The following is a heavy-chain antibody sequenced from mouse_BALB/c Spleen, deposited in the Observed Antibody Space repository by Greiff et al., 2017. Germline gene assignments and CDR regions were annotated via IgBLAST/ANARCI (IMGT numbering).Heavy chain of an antibody. CDR2: IWSGGST. CDR3: ARGMMVTYFDD. CDR1: GFSLTSYG. Sequence: VKLMESGPGLVQPSQSLSITCTVSGFSLTSYGVHWVRQSPGKGLEWLGVIWSGGSTDYNAAFISRLSISKDNSKSQVFFKMNSLQANDTAIYYCARGMMVTYFDDWGQGTTLTVSS. D-gene: IGHD2-3*01. J-gene: IGHJ2*01. V-gene: IGHV2-2*02.